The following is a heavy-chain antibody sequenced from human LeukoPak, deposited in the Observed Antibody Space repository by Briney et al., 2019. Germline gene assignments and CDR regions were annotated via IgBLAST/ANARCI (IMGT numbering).Heavy chain of an antibody. Sequence: SVKVSCKASGGTFSSYSISWVRQAPGQGLEWMGGIIPIFGTANYAQKFQGRVTITTDKSTSTAYMELSSLRSEDTAIYYCASLDESWSGGRCYVFDYGGQGTLVTVSS. J-gene: IGHJ4*02. CDR1: GGTFSSYS. CDR2: IIPIFGTA. D-gene: IGHD2-15*01. CDR3: ASLDESWSGGRCYVFDY. V-gene: IGHV1-69*05.